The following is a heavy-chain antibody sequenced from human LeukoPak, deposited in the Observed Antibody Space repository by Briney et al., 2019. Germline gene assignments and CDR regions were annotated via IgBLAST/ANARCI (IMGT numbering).Heavy chain of an antibody. V-gene: IGHV5-51*01. Sequence: GESLKISCKGSGYSFTSYWIGWVRQMPGKGLEWMGIIYPGDSDTRYSPSFQGQVTISADKSISTAYQQWSSLKSSDSAMYYCARVLERYPTIYWGQGTRVTVSS. CDR3: ARVLERYPTIY. CDR2: IYPGDSDT. CDR1: GYSFTSYW. J-gene: IGHJ4*02. D-gene: IGHD1-1*01.